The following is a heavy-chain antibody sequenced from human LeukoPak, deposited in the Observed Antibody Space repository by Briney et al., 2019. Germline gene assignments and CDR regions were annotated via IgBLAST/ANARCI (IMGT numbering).Heavy chain of an antibody. V-gene: IGHV3-53*01. CDR1: GFSLGTKY. CDR3: ARVGDHYHWYFDL. CDR2: LYSGADT. J-gene: IGHJ2*01. Sequence: GGSLTLSCAASGFSLGTKYMNWVRQAPGKGLEWLSILYSGADTYYADSVKGRFTISRDSSKNTLFLHMNGLRTDDTAIYYCARVGDHYHWYFDLWGRGTRVSVSS. D-gene: IGHD3-10*01.